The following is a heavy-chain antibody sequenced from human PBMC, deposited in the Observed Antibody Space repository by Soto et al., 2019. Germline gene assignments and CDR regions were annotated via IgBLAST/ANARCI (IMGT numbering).Heavy chain of an antibody. D-gene: IGHD3-3*01. CDR3: ERGYGFWSVSPIGH. J-gene: IGHJ4*02. CDR1: GGSISSYY. V-gene: IGHV4-59*01. CDR2: IYYSGST. Sequence: SETLSLTCTVSGGSISSYYWSWIRQPPGKGLEWIGYIYYSGSTNYNPSLKSRVTISVDTSKNQFSLKLSSVTAADTAVYYCERGYGFWSVSPIGHWGQGTLVTVSS.